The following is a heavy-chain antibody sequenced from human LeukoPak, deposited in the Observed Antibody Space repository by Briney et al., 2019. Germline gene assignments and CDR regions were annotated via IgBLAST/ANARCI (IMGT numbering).Heavy chain of an antibody. V-gene: IGHV3-21*01. Sequence: PGGSLRLSCAASGFTFSSYSMNWVRQAPGKGLEWVSSISSSSSYIYYAGSVKGRFTISRDNAKNSLYLQMNGLRAEDTAVYYCARAPLEQGDVWGKGTTVTVSS. D-gene: IGHD1/OR15-1a*01. CDR1: GFTFSSYS. CDR3: ARAPLEQGDV. CDR2: ISSSSSYI. J-gene: IGHJ6*04.